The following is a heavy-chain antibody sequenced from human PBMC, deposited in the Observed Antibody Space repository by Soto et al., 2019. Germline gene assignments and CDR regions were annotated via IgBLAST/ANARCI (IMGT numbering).Heavy chain of an antibody. CDR3: ARSGTTVFFFDY. D-gene: IGHD4-17*01. J-gene: IGHJ4*02. Sequence: GGSLRLSCAASGFTVSSNYMSWVRQAPGKGLEWVSVIYSGGSTYYADSVKGRFTISRDNSKNTLYLQMNSLRAEDTAVYYCARSGTTVFFFDYWGQGTLVTVSS. CDR1: GFTVSSNY. CDR2: IYSGGST. V-gene: IGHV3-53*01.